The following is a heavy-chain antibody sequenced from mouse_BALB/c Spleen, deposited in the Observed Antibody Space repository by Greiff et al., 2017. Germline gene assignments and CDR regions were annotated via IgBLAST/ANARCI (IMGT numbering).Heavy chain of an antibody. Sequence: QVQLQQSGAELVKPGASVKLSCKASGYTFTSYWMHWVKQRPGQGLEWIGEINPSNGRTNYNEKFKSKATLTVDKSSSTAYMQLSSLTSEDSAVYYCAEGGDHWGQGTTLTVSS. CDR2: INPSNGRT. V-gene: IGHV1S81*02. CDR3: AEGGDH. CDR1: GYTFTSYW. J-gene: IGHJ2*01.